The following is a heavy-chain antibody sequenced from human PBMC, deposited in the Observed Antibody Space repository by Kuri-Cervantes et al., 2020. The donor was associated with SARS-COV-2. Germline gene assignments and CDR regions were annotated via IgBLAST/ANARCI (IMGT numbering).Heavy chain of an antibody. J-gene: IGHJ4*02. CDR2: IYTSGST. V-gene: IGHV4-61*02. CDR1: GGSISSGSCY. D-gene: IGHD3-22*01. Sequence: SETLSLTCTVSGGSISSGSCYWSWIRQPAGKGLEWIGRIYTSGSTNYNPSLKSRVTISVDTSKNQFSLKLSSVTAADTAVYYCARDLAYDSSGYAFDYWGQGTLVTVSS. CDR3: ARDLAYDSSGYAFDY.